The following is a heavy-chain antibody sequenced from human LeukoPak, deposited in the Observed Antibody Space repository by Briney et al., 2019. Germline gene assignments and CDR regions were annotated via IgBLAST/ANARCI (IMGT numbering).Heavy chain of an antibody. D-gene: IGHD3-22*01. CDR2: IYWDDDK. CDR1: GGSIRSGDYY. J-gene: IGHJ4*02. Sequence: QTLSLTCTISGGSIRSGDYYWSWIRQPPGKALEWLAVIYWDDDKRYNSSLESRLTITKDTSKNQLVLTMTHMDPVDTATYYCARRPDYYDKIARDYWGQGTLVTVSS. CDR3: ARRPDYYDKIARDY. V-gene: IGHV2-5*08.